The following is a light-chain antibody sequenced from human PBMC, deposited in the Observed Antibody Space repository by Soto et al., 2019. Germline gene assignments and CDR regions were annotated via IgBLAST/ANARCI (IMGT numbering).Light chain of an antibody. Sequence: DIQLTQSPSFLSASVGDRVTITCRASQGISNYLAWYQQKPGKAPNLLIYASSTLQSGVPSRFSGSGSGTEFTLTISRLQPEDFATYYCQQLNNYPPAFGQGTRLDIK. CDR3: QQLNNYPPA. CDR2: ASS. J-gene: IGKJ5*01. V-gene: IGKV1-9*01. CDR1: QGISNY.